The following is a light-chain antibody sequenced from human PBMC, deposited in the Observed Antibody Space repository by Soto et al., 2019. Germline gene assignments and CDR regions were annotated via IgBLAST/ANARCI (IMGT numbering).Light chain of an antibody. J-gene: IGKJ5*01. CDR2: DAS. CDR1: QSVSSY. CDR3: QQRSNWPPIT. V-gene: IGKV3-11*01. Sequence: ENVFSQSPATLSFSPGGRATPSSRASQSVSSYLAWYQQKPGQAPRLLIYDASNRATGIPARFSGSGSGTDFTLTISSLEPEDFAVYYCQQRSNWPPITFGQGTRLEIK.